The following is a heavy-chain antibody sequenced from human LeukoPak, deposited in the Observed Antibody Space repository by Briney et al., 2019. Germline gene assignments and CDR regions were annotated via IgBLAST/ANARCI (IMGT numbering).Heavy chain of an antibody. CDR2: IYYSGST. J-gene: IGHJ3*02. Sequence: PSETLSLTCTVSGGSISSYYWSWIRQPPGKGLEWIGYIYYSGSTNYNPSLKSRVTISVDTSKNQFSLKLSSVTAADTAVYYCARATRGAFDIWGQGTTVTVSS. D-gene: IGHD2-2*01. CDR1: GGSISSYY. V-gene: IGHV4-59*01. CDR3: ARATRGAFDI.